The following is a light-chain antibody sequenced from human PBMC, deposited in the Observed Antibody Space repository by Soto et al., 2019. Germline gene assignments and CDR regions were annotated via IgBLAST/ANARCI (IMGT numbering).Light chain of an antibody. V-gene: IGKV3-11*01. CDR2: DAS. CDR1: QSVSSY. J-gene: IGKJ4*01. CDR3: QQRSDWPLT. Sequence: EIVLTQSPATLSLSPGERATLSCRASQSVSSYLAWYQQKSGQAPGLLIYDASNRATGIPARFSGGGSGTDFTLTISSLEPEDFAVYYCQQRSDWPLTFGGGTKVEIK.